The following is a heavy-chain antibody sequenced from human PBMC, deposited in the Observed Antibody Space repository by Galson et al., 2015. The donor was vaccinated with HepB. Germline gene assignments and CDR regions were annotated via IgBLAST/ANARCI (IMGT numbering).Heavy chain of an antibody. CDR2: INPSGGST. CDR1: GGTFSSYA. D-gene: IGHD1-26*01. Sequence: VKVSCKASGGTFSSYAISWVRQAPEQGLEWMGIINPSGGSTSYAQKFQGRVTMTSDTSTSTVYMELSSLTSEDTAVYYCARAPSRGSGSELDYWGQGTLVTVSS. V-gene: IGHV1-46*01. CDR3: ARAPSRGSGSELDY. J-gene: IGHJ4*02.